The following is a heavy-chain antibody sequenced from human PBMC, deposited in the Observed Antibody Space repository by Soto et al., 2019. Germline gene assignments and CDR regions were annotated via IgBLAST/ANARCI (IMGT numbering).Heavy chain of an antibody. CDR2: IYHSGST. CDR1: GGSISNNY. CDR3: AREGTSSWYRS. J-gene: IGHJ5*02. Sequence: QVQLQESGPGLVRPSETLSLICTVSGGSISNNYWSWIRQPPGKGLEWIGYIYHSGSTNYNPSLKSRVTISVDTSKNQCSLKLSSVTAADTAVYYCAREGTSSWYRSWGQGTLVTVSS. D-gene: IGHD6-13*01. V-gene: IGHV4-59*01.